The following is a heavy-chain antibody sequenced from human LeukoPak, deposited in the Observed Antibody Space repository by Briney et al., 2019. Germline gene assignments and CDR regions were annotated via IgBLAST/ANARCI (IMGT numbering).Heavy chain of an antibody. V-gene: IGHV4-39*01. Sequence: SETLSLTCTVSGGSISSSSYYWGWIRQPPGKGLEWIGSIYYSGSTYYNPSLKSRVTISVDTSKNQFSLKLSSVTAADTAVYYCARRRHYGSGEVGSFDYWGQGTLVTVSS. CDR2: IYYSGST. J-gene: IGHJ4*02. CDR3: ARRRHYGSGEVGSFDY. D-gene: IGHD3-10*01. CDR1: GGSISSSSYY.